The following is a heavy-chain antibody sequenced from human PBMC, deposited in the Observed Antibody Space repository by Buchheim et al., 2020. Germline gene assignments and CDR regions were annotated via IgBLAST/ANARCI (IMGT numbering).Heavy chain of an antibody. Sequence: QVQLVESGGGVVQPGRSLRLSCAASGFTFSSYGMHWVRQAPGKGLEWVAVIWYDGSNKYYADSVKGRFTISRDNSKNTLYMQMNSLRAEDTAVYYCARDFEHDYGGFTFDPWGQGTL. CDR3: ARDFEHDYGGFTFDP. D-gene: IGHD4-23*01. CDR2: IWYDGSNK. V-gene: IGHV3-33*01. CDR1: GFTFSSYG. J-gene: IGHJ5*02.